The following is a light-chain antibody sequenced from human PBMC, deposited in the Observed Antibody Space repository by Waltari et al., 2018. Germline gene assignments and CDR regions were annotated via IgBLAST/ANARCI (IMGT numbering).Light chain of an antibody. CDR2: EVS. Sequence: DIVMPQTPLSLSVTPGQPASLSCKSSHSLRHSNGKTYCYLYLHKPGQPLQLLIYEVSNRFSGVPDRFSGSGSGTDLTLKSSRVEAEDVGVYYCMQSIQLPLTFGQGTKVEIK. CDR1: HSLRHSNGKTY. J-gene: IGKJ1*01. CDR3: MQSIQLPLT. V-gene: IGKV2D-29*01.